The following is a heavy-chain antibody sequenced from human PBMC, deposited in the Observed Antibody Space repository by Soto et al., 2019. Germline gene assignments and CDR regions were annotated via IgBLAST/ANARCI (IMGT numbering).Heavy chain of an antibody. CDR1: GFTFSSYA. CDR3: ARDQYSSSWLIPYY. CDR2: ISYDGSNK. D-gene: IGHD6-6*01. V-gene: IGHV3-30-3*01. J-gene: IGHJ4*02. Sequence: GSLRLSCAASGFTFSSYAMHWVRQAPGKGLEWVAVISYDGSNKYYADSVKGRFTISRDNSKNTLYLQMNSLRAEDTAVYYCARDQYSSSWLIPYYWGQGTLVTVSS.